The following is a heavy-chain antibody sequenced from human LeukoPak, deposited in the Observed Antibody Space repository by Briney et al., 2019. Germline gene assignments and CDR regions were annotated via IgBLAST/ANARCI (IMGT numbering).Heavy chain of an antibody. J-gene: IGHJ1*01. CDR1: GFTFSNYG. D-gene: IGHD3-9*01. CDR3: AKPRTFYDILTVSFQQ. V-gene: IGHV3-30*18. CDR2: ISYDGGEQ. Sequence: GGSLRLSCAASGFTFSNYGMHWVRQAPGKGLEWVAVISYDGGEQHYGDSVKGRFSISRDDSKSTLYLQMNSLTVEDTALYYRAKPRTFYDILTVSFQQWGQGTWVTVSS.